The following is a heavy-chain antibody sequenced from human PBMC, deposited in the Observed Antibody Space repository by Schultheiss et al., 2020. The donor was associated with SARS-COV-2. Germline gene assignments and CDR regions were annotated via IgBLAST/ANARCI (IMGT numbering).Heavy chain of an antibody. CDR2: ISYDGSNK. D-gene: IGHD2-15*01. Sequence: GESLKISCAASGFTFSSYGMHWVRQAPGKGLEWVAVISYDGSNKYYADSVKGRFTISRDNSKNTLYLQMNSLRAEDTAVYYCAKDFNGWCRGGSCYSGDAFDIWGQGTMVTVSS. V-gene: IGHV3-30*18. CDR3: AKDFNGWCRGGSCYSGDAFDI. J-gene: IGHJ3*02. CDR1: GFTFSSYG.